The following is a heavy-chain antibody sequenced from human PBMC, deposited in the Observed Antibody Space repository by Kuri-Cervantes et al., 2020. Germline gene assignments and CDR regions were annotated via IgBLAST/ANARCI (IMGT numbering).Heavy chain of an antibody. D-gene: IGHD3-10*01. CDR2: IWYDGSNK. Sequence: GESLKISCAASGFTFSSYGMHWVRQAPGKGLEWVAVIWYDGSNKYYADSVKGRFTISRDNSKNTLYLQMNSLRAEDTAVYYCATPPSGGETWAFDIWGQGTMVTVSS. CDR1: GFTFSSYG. J-gene: IGHJ3*02. CDR3: ATPPSGGETWAFDI. V-gene: IGHV3-33*01.